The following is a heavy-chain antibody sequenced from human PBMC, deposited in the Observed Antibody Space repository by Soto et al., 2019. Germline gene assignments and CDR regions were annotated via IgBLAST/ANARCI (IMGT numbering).Heavy chain of an antibody. D-gene: IGHD3-9*01. CDR3: ARLEGLATISYYFDF. CDR2: VYYRGNA. V-gene: IGHV4-39*01. J-gene: IGHJ4*02. Sequence: QLQLQESGPGLVKPSETLSLTCSVSDDSINSDKYYWGWIRQPPGKGLEWIGSVYYRGNAYYNPSPQSPVTISLDKSKSLFSLKLNSVPAADSAVYFCARLEGLATISYYFDFWGPGALVTVSS. CDR1: DDSINSDKYY.